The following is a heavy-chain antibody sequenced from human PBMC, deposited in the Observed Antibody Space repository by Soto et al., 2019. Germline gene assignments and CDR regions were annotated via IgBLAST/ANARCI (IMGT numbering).Heavy chain of an antibody. J-gene: IGHJ4*02. Sequence: EVQLVESGGGLIQPGRSLRLSCVASGFTFDDYAMHWVRQAPGKGLVWVAGISWDGTTIGYADSVKGRLTISRDNAENSLYLLMNGLRVEDTALYDCAKDASVGYGAHFDYWGQGTLVTVSS. CDR2: ISWDGTTI. D-gene: IGHD4-17*01. CDR1: GFTFDDYA. V-gene: IGHV3-9*01. CDR3: AKDASVGYGAHFDY.